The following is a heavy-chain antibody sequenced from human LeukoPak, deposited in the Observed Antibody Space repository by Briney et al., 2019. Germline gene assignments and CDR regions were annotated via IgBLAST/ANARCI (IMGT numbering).Heavy chain of an antibody. CDR2: IYYSGST. J-gene: IGHJ4*02. V-gene: IGHV4-39*07. D-gene: IGHD6-19*01. CDR3: ARAYSSGWFRRVFDY. CDR1: GGSISSSSYY. Sequence: SETLSLTCTVSGGSISSSSYYWGWIRQPPGRGLEWIGSIYYSGSTYYNPSLKSRVTISVDTSKNQFSLKLSSVTAADTAVYYCARAYSSGWFRRVFDYWGQGTLVTVSS.